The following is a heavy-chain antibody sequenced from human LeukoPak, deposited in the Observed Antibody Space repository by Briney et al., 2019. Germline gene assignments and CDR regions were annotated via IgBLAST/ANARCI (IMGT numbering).Heavy chain of an antibody. J-gene: IGHJ3*02. CDR1: GGSISSSSYS. Sequence: PSETLSLTCTVSGGSISSSSYSWGWIRQPPGKGLEWIGTIYYSGSTYYNPSLKSRVTISVDTSKNQFSLKLSSVTAADTAVYYCARVEGDYAFDIWGQGTMVTVSS. V-gene: IGHV4-39*01. D-gene: IGHD3-16*01. CDR3: ARVEGDYAFDI. CDR2: IYYSGST.